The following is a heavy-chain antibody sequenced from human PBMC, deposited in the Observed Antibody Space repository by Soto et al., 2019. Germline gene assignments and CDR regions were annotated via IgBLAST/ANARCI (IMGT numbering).Heavy chain of an antibody. CDR2: IYYSGST. CDR1: GGSISSSSYY. V-gene: IGHV4-39*01. Sequence: SETLSLTCTVSGGSISSSSYYWGWIRQPPGKGLEWIGSIYYSGSTYYNPSLKSRVTISVDTSKNQFSLKLSSVTAADTAVYYCARYYDFWSGYYGGFDYWGQGTLVTVSS. D-gene: IGHD3-3*01. CDR3: ARYYDFWSGYYGGFDY. J-gene: IGHJ4*02.